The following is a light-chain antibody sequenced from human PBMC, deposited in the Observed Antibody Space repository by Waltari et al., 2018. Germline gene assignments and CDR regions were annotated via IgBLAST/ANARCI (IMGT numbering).Light chain of an antibody. V-gene: IGKV1-12*01. Sequence: DIQMTQSPSSVSASVGDRVTITCRASQGIKSWLAWYQQKPGKAPKLLIYSASNLQSAVPSRFGGSGSGTDFTLTISSLQPEDFATYYCQQGYSFPLTFGGGTQVEIK. J-gene: IGKJ4*01. CDR3: QQGYSFPLT. CDR1: QGIKSW. CDR2: SAS.